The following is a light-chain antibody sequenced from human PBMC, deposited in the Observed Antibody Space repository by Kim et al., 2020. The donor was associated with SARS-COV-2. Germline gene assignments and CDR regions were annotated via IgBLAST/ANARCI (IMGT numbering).Light chain of an antibody. Sequence: SASVGDRVTITCRARQSISSWLAWYQQKPGKAPKLLIYKASSLESGVPSRFSGSGSGTEFTLTISSLQPDDFATHYCQQYNSYWTFGQGTKVDIK. CDR3: QQYNSYWT. V-gene: IGKV1-5*03. CDR2: KAS. CDR1: QSISSW. J-gene: IGKJ1*01.